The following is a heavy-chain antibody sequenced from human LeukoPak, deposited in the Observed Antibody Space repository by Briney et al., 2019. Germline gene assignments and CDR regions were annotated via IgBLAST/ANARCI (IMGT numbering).Heavy chain of an antibody. V-gene: IGHV3-23*01. Sequence: GGSLRLSCAASGFTFSSYAMSWVRQAPGKGLEWVSAISGSGGSTYYADSVKGRFTISRDNSKNTQYLQMNSLRAEDTAVYYRAKDSASGYPYYFDYWGQGTLVTVSS. CDR3: AKDSASGYPYYFDY. J-gene: IGHJ4*02. CDR1: GFTFSSYA. D-gene: IGHD5-12*01. CDR2: ISGSGGST.